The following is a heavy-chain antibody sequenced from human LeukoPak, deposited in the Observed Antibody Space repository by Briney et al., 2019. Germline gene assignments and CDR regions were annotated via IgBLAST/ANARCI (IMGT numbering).Heavy chain of an antibody. CDR2: IIPSGGSN. J-gene: IGHJ4*02. Sequence: PGGSLRLSCAASGFTFSSYVMSWVRQAPGKGLEWVSSIIPSGGSNYYADSVKGRFTISRDNSKNTLYLQMNSLRAEDTAVYYCAKSILVVVPAAAADSWGQGTLVTVSS. D-gene: IGHD2-2*01. CDR3: AKSILVVVPAAAADS. V-gene: IGHV3-23*01. CDR1: GFTFSSYV.